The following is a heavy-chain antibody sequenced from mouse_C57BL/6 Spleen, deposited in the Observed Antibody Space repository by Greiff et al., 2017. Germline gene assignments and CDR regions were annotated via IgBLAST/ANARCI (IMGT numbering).Heavy chain of an antibody. J-gene: IGHJ3*01. CDR3: ARDEHGRDWLAY. Sequence: EVKLQESGPGLVKPSQSLSLPCSVTGYSITSGYYWNWLRQFPGNKLEWMGYISYDGSNNYNPSLKNRISITRDTSKNQFFLKLNSVTTEDTATKYCARDEHGRDWLAYWGQGTLVTVSA. CDR1: GYSITSGYY. CDR2: ISYDGSN. V-gene: IGHV3-6*01.